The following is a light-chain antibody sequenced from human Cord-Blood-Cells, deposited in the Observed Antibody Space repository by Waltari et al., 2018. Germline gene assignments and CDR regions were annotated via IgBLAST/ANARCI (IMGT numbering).Light chain of an antibody. CDR3: CSYAGSSTWV. CDR2: EVS. V-gene: IGLV2-23*02. CDR1: RSNVRRYNP. Sequence: QSALTPPASVSGSPGQSITISCPGTRSNVRRYNPVSWYQQHPGKAPNLMIYEVSKRASGVSNRFTGSKSGNTAALTISRLQAEDEADYYCCSYAGSSTWVFGGGTKLTVL. J-gene: IGLJ3*02.